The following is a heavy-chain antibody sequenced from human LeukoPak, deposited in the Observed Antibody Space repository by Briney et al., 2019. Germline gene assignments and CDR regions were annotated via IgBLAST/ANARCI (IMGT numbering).Heavy chain of an antibody. J-gene: IGHJ6*03. Sequence: ASVKVSCKASGGTFSSYAISWVRQAPGQGLEWMGGIIPIFGTANYAQKFQGRVTITTDESTSTAYMELSSLRSEDTAVYYCATRATGNSSSWYKAGYYYYYYMDVWGKGTTVTVSS. CDR3: ATRATGNSSSWYKAGYYYYYYMDV. D-gene: IGHD6-13*01. V-gene: IGHV1-69*05. CDR2: IIPIFGTA. CDR1: GGTFSSYA.